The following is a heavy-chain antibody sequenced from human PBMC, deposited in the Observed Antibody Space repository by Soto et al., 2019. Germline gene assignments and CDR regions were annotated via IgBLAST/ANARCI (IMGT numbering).Heavy chain of an antibody. Sequence: PGESLKISCKGSGYGFTNYWISWVRQMPGKGLEWMGRIDPSDSYTNYSPSFQGHVTISADKSISTAYLQWSSLKASDTAMYYCARRVDPPNYGMDVWGQGTTVTVSS. V-gene: IGHV5-10-1*01. J-gene: IGHJ6*02. D-gene: IGHD2-21*01. CDR3: ARRVDPPNYGMDV. CDR1: GYGFTNYW. CDR2: IDPSDSYT.